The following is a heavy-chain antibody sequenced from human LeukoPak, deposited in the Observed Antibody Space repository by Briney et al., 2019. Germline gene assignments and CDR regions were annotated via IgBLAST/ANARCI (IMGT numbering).Heavy chain of an antibody. D-gene: IGHD1-26*01. V-gene: IGHV1-46*01. CDR1: GYTFTSYY. CDR3: ARDRMGFVGY. CDR2: INPSGGSP. Sequence: GASVTVSCKASGYTFTSYYIHWVRQAPGQGLEWMGIINPSGGSPSYAQKFQGRVTMTSDTSTSTVYMELSSLRSEDTAVHYCARDRMGFVGYWGRGTRVTVPS. J-gene: IGHJ4*02.